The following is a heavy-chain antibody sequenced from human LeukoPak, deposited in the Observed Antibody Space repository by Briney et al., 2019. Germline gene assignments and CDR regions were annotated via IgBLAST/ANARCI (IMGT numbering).Heavy chain of an antibody. CDR3: TKGYDSSGYYSPIAN. Sequence: GGSLRLSCAASGFSFSSYAMNWVRQAPGKGLEWVAVIAYDGNNKYYGDSVKGRFTISRDNSKNTLYLQMNSLTTEDTALYYCTKGYDSSGYYSPIANWGQGTLVTVSS. CDR1: GFSFSSYA. D-gene: IGHD3-22*01. CDR2: IAYDGNNK. V-gene: IGHV3-30*18. J-gene: IGHJ4*02.